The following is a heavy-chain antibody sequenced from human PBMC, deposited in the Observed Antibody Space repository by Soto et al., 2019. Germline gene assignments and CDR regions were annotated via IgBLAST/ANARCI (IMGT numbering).Heavy chain of an antibody. CDR3: ARDAAHYDFWSGYYLDY. J-gene: IGHJ4*02. Sequence: ASVQVSCKASGGTFRSYTISWVRQAPGQGLEWMGRIIPILGIANYAQKFQGRVTITADKSTSTAYMELSSLRSEDTAVYYCARDAAHYDFWSGYYLDYWGQGTLVTVSS. V-gene: IGHV1-69*04. D-gene: IGHD3-3*01. CDR1: GGTFRSYT. CDR2: IIPILGIA.